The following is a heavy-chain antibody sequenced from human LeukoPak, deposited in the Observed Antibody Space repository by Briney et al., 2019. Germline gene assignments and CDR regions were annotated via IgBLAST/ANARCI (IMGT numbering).Heavy chain of an antibody. Sequence: ASVKVSCKASGYTFTSYGISWVRQAPGQGLEWMGWISAYNGNTNYAQKLQGRVTMTTDTSTSTAYMELRSLRSDDTAVYYCARDTAQHSSGWKPVDYWGQGTLVTVSS. V-gene: IGHV1-18*01. CDR3: ARDTAQHSSGWKPVDY. D-gene: IGHD6-19*01. J-gene: IGHJ4*02. CDR2: ISAYNGNT. CDR1: GYTFTSYG.